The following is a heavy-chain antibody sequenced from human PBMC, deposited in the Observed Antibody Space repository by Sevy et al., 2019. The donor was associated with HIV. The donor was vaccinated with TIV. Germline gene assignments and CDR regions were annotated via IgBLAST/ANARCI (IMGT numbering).Heavy chain of an antibody. V-gene: IGHV1-18*01. CDR1: GYTFTNYG. J-gene: IGHJ4*02. Sequence: ASVKVSCKASGYTFTNYGISWVRQAPGQGLEWMGWISGYNGNTNYAQRFQGRVTMTTDTSTSTAYMELRSLRSDDTAVYYCARVMMRGSVAPEDYWGQGTLVTVSS. D-gene: IGHD2-21*01. CDR2: ISGYNGNT. CDR3: ARVMMRGSVAPEDY.